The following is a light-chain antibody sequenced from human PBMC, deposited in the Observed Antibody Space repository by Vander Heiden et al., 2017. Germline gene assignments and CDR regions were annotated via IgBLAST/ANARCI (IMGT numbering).Light chain of an antibody. CDR1: QSLLHSNGYNY. V-gene: IGKV2-28*01. CDR3: RQAIQTPQT. CDR2: LGS. Sequence: DIVMSQSPVSLPVTPGEPASISCRSSQSLLHSNGYNYLDWYLQKPGQSPQLLIYLGSTRASGVPDRFSGSGSGTDFTLKISRVGAEDVGVYYCRQAIQTPQTFGQGTKVEIK. J-gene: IGKJ1*01.